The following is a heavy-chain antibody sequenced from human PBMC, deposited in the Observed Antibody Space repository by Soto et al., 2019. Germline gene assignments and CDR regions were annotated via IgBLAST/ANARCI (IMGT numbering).Heavy chain of an antibody. Sequence: QVQLQESGPGLVKPSQTLSLTCTVSGGSISSGGYYWSWIRQHPGKGLEWIGYIYYSGSTYCNPSLKRRVTISVDTSKNQFSVKLSSVTAADTAVYYCAREQRGGYLNWYFDLWGRGTLVTVSS. J-gene: IGHJ2*01. CDR3: AREQRGGYLNWYFDL. V-gene: IGHV4-31*03. D-gene: IGHD5-12*01. CDR1: GGSISSGGYY. CDR2: IYYSGST.